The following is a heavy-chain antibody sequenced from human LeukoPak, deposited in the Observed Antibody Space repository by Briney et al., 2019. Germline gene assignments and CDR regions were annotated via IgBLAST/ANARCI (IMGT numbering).Heavy chain of an antibody. CDR2: ISSSSSTI. CDR3: ARDTRHDYGDYLY. CDR1: GFTFSSYS. V-gene: IGHV3-48*01. D-gene: IGHD4-17*01. Sequence: GRSLRLSCAASGFTFSSYSMNWVRQAPGKGLEWVSYISSSSSTIYYADSVKGRFTISRDNAKNSLYLQMNSLRAEDTAVYYCARDTRHDYGDYLYWGQGTLVTVSS. J-gene: IGHJ4*02.